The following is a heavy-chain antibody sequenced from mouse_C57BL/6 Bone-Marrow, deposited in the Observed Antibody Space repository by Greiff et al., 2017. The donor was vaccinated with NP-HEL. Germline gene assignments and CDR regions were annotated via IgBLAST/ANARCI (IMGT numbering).Heavy chain of an antibody. Sequence: EVQRVESGGDLVKPGGSLKLSCAASGFTFSSYGMSWVRQTPDKRLEWVATISSGGSYTYYPDSVKGRFTISRDNAKNTLYLQMSSLKSEDTAMYYCARHPLYDGYPFAYWGQGTLGTVSA. CDR3: ARHPLYDGYPFAY. J-gene: IGHJ3*01. V-gene: IGHV5-6*01. CDR2: ISSGGSYT. CDR1: GFTFSSYG. D-gene: IGHD2-3*01.